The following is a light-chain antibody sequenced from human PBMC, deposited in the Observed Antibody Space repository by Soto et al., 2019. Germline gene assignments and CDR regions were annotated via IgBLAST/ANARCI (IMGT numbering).Light chain of an antibody. J-gene: IGKJ3*01. CDR2: SAS. CDR1: QSISSNF. V-gene: IGKV3-20*01. Sequence: EVVLTQSPDTLSLSVGERASLSCRASQSISSNFLAWYQQKPGQAPRLLIYSASTRATGVPDRFSGSGSGTHFTLTITRLEPEDFAIYICRSYDLSFCPGTNVEIK. CDR3: RSYDLS.